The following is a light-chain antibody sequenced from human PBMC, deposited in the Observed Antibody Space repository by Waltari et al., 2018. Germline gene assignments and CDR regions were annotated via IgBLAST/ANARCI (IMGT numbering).Light chain of an antibody. CDR2: DAS. V-gene: IGKV3-11*01. Sequence: EIVLTQSPATLSLFQGERATLSCRASQSVSSYLAWYQQKPGQAPRLLIYDASNRATGIPARFSGSGSGTDFTLTISSLEPEDFAVYYCQQRSNWPPITFVQGTRLEIK. CDR3: QQRSNWPPIT. J-gene: IGKJ5*01. CDR1: QSVSSY.